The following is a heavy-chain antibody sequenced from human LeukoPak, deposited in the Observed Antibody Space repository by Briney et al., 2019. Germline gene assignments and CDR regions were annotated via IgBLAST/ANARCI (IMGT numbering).Heavy chain of an antibody. D-gene: IGHD2-2*01. CDR1: EYTLTELS. V-gene: IGHV1-24*01. CDR2: FDPEDGEI. CDR3: ARDFRYCSSTSCRRLSFDP. Sequence: ASVKVSCKVSEYTLTELSMHWVRQAPGKGLEWLGGFDPEDGEIIYAQKFQGRVTMSDDASTDTAYMELGSLRSDDTAVYYCARDFRYCSSTSCRRLSFDPWGQGTLVTVSS. J-gene: IGHJ5*02.